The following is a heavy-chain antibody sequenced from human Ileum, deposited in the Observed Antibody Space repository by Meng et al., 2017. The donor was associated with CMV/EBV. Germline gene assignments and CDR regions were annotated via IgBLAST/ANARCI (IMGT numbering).Heavy chain of an antibody. Sequence: ASVKVSCKASGYTFTGYYMHWVRQAPGQGLEWMGWINPNSGGTNYAQKFQGRVTMTRDTSITTAYMELSRLRSDDTAVYYCARAMVPRDYYYYGVDVWGQGTTVTVSS. J-gene: IGHJ6*02. CDR1: GYTFTGYY. V-gene: IGHV1-2*02. CDR2: INPNSGGT. D-gene: IGHD5-18*01. CDR3: ARAMVPRDYYYYGVDV.